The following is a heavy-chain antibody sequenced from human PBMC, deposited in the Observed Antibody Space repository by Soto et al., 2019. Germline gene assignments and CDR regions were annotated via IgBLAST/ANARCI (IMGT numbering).Heavy chain of an antibody. Sequence: SETLSLTCTVSGGSISSYYWSWIRQPPGKGLEWIGYIYYSGSTNYNPSLKSRVTISVDTSKNQFSLKLSSVTAADTAVYYCARRQTQYSSGWYGSFDYWGQGTLVTVSS. D-gene: IGHD6-19*01. J-gene: IGHJ4*02. CDR2: IYYSGST. V-gene: IGHV4-59*08. CDR1: GGSISSYY. CDR3: ARRQTQYSSGWYGSFDY.